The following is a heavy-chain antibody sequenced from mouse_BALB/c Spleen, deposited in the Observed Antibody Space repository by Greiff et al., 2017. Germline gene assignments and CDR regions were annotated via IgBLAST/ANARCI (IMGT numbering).Heavy chain of an antibody. CDR3: TRGGNYYYYAMDY. V-gene: IGHV1S81*02. CDR1: GYTFASYY. J-gene: IGHJ4*01. CDR2: INPSNGGT. D-gene: IGHD2-1*01. Sequence: QVQLQQPGAELVKPGASVKLSCKASGYTFASYYMYWVKQRPGQGLEWIGGINPSNGGTNFNEKFKSKATLTVDKSSSTAYMQLSSLTSEDSAVYYCTRGGNYYYYAMDYWGQGTSVTVSS.